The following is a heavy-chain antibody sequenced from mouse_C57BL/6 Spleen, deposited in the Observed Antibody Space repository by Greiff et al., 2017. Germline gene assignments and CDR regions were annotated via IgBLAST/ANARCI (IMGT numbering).Heavy chain of an antibody. CDR3: TSVVASYYFDY. Sequence: QVQLKQSGAELVRPGASVTLSCKASGYTFTDYEMHWVKQTPVHGLEWIGAIDPETGGTAYNQKFKGKAILTADNSASTAYMELRSLTSEDSAVYYCTSVVASYYFDYWGQGTTLTVSS. D-gene: IGHD1-1*01. CDR1: GYTFTDYE. CDR2: IDPETGGT. J-gene: IGHJ2*01. V-gene: IGHV1-15*01.